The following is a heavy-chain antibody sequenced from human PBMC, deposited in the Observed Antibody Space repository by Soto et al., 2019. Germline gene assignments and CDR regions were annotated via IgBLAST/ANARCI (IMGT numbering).Heavy chain of an antibody. D-gene: IGHD2-2*01. J-gene: IGHJ5*02. CDR1: GGSFSGYY. V-gene: IGHV4-34*01. Sequence: SETLSLTCVVYGGSFSGYYWSWIRQSPGKGLEWIGGINHRGSTNYNPSLESRVTISVDTSKNQFSLKLPSVTAADTAMYYCGGDGFCTSTTCRVGNWFDPWGQGTLVTVSS. CDR3: GGDGFCTSTTCRVGNWFDP. CDR2: INHRGST.